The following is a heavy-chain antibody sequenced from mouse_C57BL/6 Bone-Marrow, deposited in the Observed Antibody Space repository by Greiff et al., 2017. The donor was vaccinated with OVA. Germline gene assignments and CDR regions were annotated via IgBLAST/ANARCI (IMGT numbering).Heavy chain of an antibody. CDR1: GYTFTDYY. J-gene: IGHJ2*01. D-gene: IGHD2-5*01. Sequence: EVQLQQSGPELVKPGASVKISCKASGYTFTDYYMDWVKQSHGKSLEWIGDINPNNGGTSYNQKFKGKATLTVDKSSSTAYMALRSLTSEDSAVYYCARGYSNFDYWGQGTTLTVSS. V-gene: IGHV1-26*01. CDR2: INPNNGGT. CDR3: ARGYSNFDY.